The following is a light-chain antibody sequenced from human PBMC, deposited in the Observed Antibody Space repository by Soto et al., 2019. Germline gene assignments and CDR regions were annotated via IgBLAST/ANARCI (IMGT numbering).Light chain of an antibody. Sequence: IQLTQSPSSLSASVGDRVTITCRASQGISSYLAWYQQKPGKAPKLLIYAASTLQSGVPSRFSGSGSGTDFTLTISSPQPEDFATYYCQQLNAYPLPFGGGTKVEI. CDR1: QGISSY. J-gene: IGKJ4*01. V-gene: IGKV1-9*01. CDR2: AAS. CDR3: QQLNAYPLP.